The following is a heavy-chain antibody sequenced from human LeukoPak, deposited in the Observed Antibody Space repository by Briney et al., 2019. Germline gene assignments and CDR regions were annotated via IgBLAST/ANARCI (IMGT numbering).Heavy chain of an antibody. CDR2: FDPEDGET. Sequence: GASVKVSCKVSGYTLTELSMHWVRQAPGKGLEWMGGFDPEDGETIYAQKFQGRVTMTEDTSTDTAYMELSSLRSEDTAVYYCAKSLIAAAGTGAFDMWGQGTMVTVSS. D-gene: IGHD6-13*01. CDR3: AKSLIAAAGTGAFDM. V-gene: IGHV1-24*01. CDR1: GYTLTELS. J-gene: IGHJ3*02.